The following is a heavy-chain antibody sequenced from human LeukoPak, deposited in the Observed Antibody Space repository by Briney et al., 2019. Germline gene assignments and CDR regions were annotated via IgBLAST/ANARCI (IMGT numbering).Heavy chain of an antibody. CDR1: GYTFTSYG. Sequence: GASVKVSSKASGYTFTSYGISWVRQAPRQGLEGMGWIGAYNGNTNYAQKPQGRVTMTTDTSTGKAYMELRSLRSDDTAVYYCARGHCSGGSCYLIQKYYYSYYGMDVWGQGTTVTVSS. V-gene: IGHV1-18*01. J-gene: IGHJ6*02. CDR3: ARGHCSGGSCYLIQKYYYSYYGMDV. D-gene: IGHD2-15*01. CDR2: IGAYNGNT.